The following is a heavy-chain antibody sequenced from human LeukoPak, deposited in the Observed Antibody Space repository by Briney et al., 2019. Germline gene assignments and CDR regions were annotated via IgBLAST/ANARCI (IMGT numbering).Heavy chain of an antibody. CDR3: ARGPYYYDSSGRPVDY. J-gene: IGHJ4*02. Sequence: GESLKISCKGSGYSFTSYWISWVRQMPGKGLEWMGRIGPSDSYTNYSPSFQGHVTISADKSISTAYLQWSSLKASDTAMYYCARGPYYYDSSGRPVDYWGQGTLVTVSS. CDR2: IGPSDSYT. V-gene: IGHV5-10-1*01. D-gene: IGHD3-22*01. CDR1: GYSFTSYW.